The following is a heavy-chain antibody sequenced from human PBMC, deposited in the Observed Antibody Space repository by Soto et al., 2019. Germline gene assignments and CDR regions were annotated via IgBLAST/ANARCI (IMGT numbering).Heavy chain of an antibody. D-gene: IGHD3-3*01. CDR1: GFTFSSYG. Sequence: GGSLRLSCAASGFTFSSYGMHWVRQAPGKGLEWVAVISYDGSNKYYADSVKGRFTISRDNSKNTLYLQMNSLRAEDTAVYYCAGNDDFWSGLGYFDYWGQGTLVTVSS. CDR3: AGNDDFWSGLGYFDY. CDR2: ISYDGSNK. J-gene: IGHJ4*02. V-gene: IGHV3-30*03.